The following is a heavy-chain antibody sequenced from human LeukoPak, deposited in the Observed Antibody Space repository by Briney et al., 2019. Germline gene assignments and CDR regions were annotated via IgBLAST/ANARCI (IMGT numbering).Heavy chain of an antibody. D-gene: IGHD3-16*01. CDR1: GGTFSSYA. Sequence: GASVKVSCKASGGTFSSYAISWVRQAPGQGLEWMGGIIPIFGTANYAQKFQGRATITADESTSTAYMELSSLRSEDTAVYYCARVGGAHYDYVWGSPEHYYYYYMDVWGKGTTVTISS. CDR2: IIPIFGTA. CDR3: ARVGGAHYDYVWGSPEHYYYYYMDV. J-gene: IGHJ6*03. V-gene: IGHV1-69*13.